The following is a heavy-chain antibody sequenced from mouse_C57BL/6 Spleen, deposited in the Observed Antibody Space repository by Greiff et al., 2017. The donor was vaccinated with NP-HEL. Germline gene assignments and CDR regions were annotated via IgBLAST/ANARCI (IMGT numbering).Heavy chain of an antibody. D-gene: IGHD3-1*01. CDR2: IDPSDSET. J-gene: IGHJ3*01. Sequence: QVQLQQPGAELVRPGSSVKLSCKASGYTFTSYWMHWVKQRPIQGLEWIGNIDPSDSETHYNQKFKDKATLTVDKPSSTAYMQLSRLTSEDSAVYYCASYSGLGFAYWGQGTLVTVSA. CDR1: GYTFTSYW. CDR3: ASYSGLGFAY. V-gene: IGHV1-52*01.